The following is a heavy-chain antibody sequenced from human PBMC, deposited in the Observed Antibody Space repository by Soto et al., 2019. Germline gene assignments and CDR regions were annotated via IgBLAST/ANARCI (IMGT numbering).Heavy chain of an antibody. D-gene: IGHD3-3*01. V-gene: IGHV1-3*01. J-gene: IGHJ6*03. CDR2: INAGNGNT. Sequence: ASVKVSCKASGYTFTSYAMHWVRQAPGQRLEWMGWINAGNGNTKYSQKFQGRVTITRDTSASTAYMELSSLRSEDTAVYYCARDLSPIFGVVIRVYMDVWGKGTTVTVSS. CDR3: ARDLSPIFGVVIRVYMDV. CDR1: GYTFTSYA.